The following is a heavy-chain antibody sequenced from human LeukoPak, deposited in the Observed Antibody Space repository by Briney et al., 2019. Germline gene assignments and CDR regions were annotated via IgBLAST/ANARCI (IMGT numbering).Heavy chain of an antibody. Sequence: SVKVSCKASGGTFSSYTISWVRQAPGQGLEWMGRIIPILGIANYAQKFQGRVTITADKSTSTAYMELSSLRSEDTAVNYCARSGYQWRFFDYWGQGTLVTVSS. CDR2: IIPILGIA. V-gene: IGHV1-69*02. J-gene: IGHJ4*02. CDR1: GGTFSSYT. CDR3: ARSGYQWRFFDY. D-gene: IGHD3-3*01.